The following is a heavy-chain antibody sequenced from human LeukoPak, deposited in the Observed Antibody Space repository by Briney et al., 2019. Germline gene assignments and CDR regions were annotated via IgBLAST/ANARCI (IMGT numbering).Heavy chain of an antibody. Sequence: AASVTVSCKASGYTFSSYGFSWVRQAPGQGLEGMGWISAYNGHTNYAQNLQGRVTMTTDTSTSTAYIELRSLRSDDTAVYYCARDFDIVVVPAAVGPYYYYGMDVWGQGTTVTVSS. V-gene: IGHV1-18*01. CDR2: ISAYNGHT. J-gene: IGHJ6*02. D-gene: IGHD2-2*01. CDR1: GYTFSSYG. CDR3: ARDFDIVVVPAAVGPYYYYGMDV.